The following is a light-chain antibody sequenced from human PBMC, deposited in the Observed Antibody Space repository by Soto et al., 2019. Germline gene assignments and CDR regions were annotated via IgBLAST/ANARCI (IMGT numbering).Light chain of an antibody. Sequence: EIWMTQSPAILSLSPGERATLSCRASQSVSSNLAWYQQKPGQTPRLLIYGASTRATGIPARFSGSGSGTEFTLTISSLQSEDFAIYYCQQYNNWLMLSFGGGTKVDIK. CDR1: QSVSSN. J-gene: IGKJ4*01. CDR3: QQYNNWLMLS. V-gene: IGKV3-15*01. CDR2: GAS.